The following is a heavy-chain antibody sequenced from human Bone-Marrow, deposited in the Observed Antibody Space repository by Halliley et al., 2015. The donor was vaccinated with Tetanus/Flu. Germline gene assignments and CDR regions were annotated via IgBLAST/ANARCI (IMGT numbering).Heavy chain of an antibody. D-gene: IGHD6-13*01. V-gene: IGHV5-51*03. J-gene: IGHJ6*02. Sequence: QLVQSGAEMKKPGESLKISCKGSGYSFINFWIVWVRQMPGKGLEWMGIIFPGDSDTRYSPSFQGHITISADKSINTASLQWDSLGSSAPAIYYCARTIAASGPDGVDVWGQGAPVTVSS. CDR1: GYSFINFW. CDR2: IFPGDSDT. CDR3: ARTIAASGPDGVDV.